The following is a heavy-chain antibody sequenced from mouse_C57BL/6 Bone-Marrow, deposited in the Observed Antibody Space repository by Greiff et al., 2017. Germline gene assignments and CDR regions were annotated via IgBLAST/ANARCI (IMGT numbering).Heavy chain of an antibody. CDR2: IWSGGST. Sequence: VQLQQSGPGLVQPSQSLSITCTVSGFSLTSYGVHWVRQSPGKGLEWLGVIWSGGSTDYNAAFISRLSISKDNSKSQVFFKMNSLQADDTAIYYCASSLWLRQYFDVWGTGTTVTVSS. CDR3: ASSLWLRQYFDV. V-gene: IGHV2-2*01. J-gene: IGHJ1*03. CDR1: GFSLTSYG. D-gene: IGHD2-2*01.